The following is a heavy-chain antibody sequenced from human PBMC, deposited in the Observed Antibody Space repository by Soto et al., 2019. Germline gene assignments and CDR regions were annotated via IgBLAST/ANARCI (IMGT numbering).Heavy chain of an antibody. CDR1: GFNFRNYW. V-gene: IGHV3-7*01. CDR2: IKQDGSIK. Sequence: EVQLVESGGDLVQSGGSLRLSCAASGFNFRNYWMSWVRQAPGKGLEWVANIKQDGSIKYYVDSVKGRFTISRDNAKNSVYLQMNSLREEDTAVYYCARIGYSSSSNDYWGQGTLVTVSS. D-gene: IGHD6-13*01. J-gene: IGHJ4*02. CDR3: ARIGYSSSSNDY.